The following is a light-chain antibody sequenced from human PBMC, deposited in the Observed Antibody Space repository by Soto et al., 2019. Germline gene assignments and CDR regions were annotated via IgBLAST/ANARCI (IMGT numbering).Light chain of an antibody. CDR1: QSISNY. CDR2: AAS. J-gene: IGKJ4*01. Sequence: DMEMTQSPSSLSASVGDRVTITCRASQSISNYLNWYQHKPGKVPKLLIYAASSLQSGVPTRFSGSGSGTDFTLTINSLQPEDCATSYCQQSYGTPLTFGGGTKIEIK. CDR3: QQSYGTPLT. V-gene: IGKV1-39*01.